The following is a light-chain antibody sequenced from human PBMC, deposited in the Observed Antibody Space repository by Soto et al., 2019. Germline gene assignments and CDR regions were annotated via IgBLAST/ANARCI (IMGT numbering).Light chain of an antibody. V-gene: IGKV4-1*01. CDR3: QQYYTTQWT. Sequence: DIVMTQSPDSQAVALGESATIHCRRRHTTXYSSNNKNYLAWYQQKPGQPPKLLIYWASTRESGVPDRFSGGGSGTDFTLTISSLQAEDVAVYYCQQYYTTQWTFGQGTKVDI. CDR1: HTTXYSSNNKNY. J-gene: IGKJ1*01. CDR2: WAS.